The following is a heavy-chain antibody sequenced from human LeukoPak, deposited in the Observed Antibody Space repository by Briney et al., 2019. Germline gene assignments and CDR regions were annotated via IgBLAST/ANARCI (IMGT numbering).Heavy chain of an antibody. CDR3: ARYFLEHTQ. V-gene: IGHV3-48*01. Sequence: GGSLRLSCAASGFTFSHYNMNWVRQAPGKGLEWVSYISSSSAVIYYADSVKGRFTISRDNAKNSLYLQMNSLRAEDTAVYYCARYFLEHTQWGQGTLVTVSS. CDR1: GFTFSHYN. D-gene: IGHD2-21*01. CDR2: ISSSSAVI. J-gene: IGHJ4*02.